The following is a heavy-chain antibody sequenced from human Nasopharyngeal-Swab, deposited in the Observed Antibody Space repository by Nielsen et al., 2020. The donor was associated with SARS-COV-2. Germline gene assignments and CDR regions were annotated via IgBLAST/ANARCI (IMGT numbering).Heavy chain of an antibody. V-gene: IGHV5-51*01. Sequence: GESLKISCKGSGYSFTSYWSGWVSQMPGKGLEWMGIIYPGDSDTRYSPCFQGQVTISADKSISTAYLQWSSLKASDTAMYDCARQAHGDGYNFWGQGTLVTVSS. D-gene: IGHD5-24*01. CDR1: GYSFTSYW. J-gene: IGHJ4*02. CDR3: ARQAHGDGYNF. CDR2: IYPGDSDT.